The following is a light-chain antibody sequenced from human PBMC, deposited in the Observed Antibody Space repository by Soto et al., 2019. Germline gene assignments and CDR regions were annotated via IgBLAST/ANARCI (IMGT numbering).Light chain of an antibody. CDR2: DVV. Sequence: QSALTQPASVSGSPGQSITISCAGTSSDVGGYNYVSWYQQHPGKAPKLMIYDVVNRPSGVSHRFSGSKSGNTASLTISGLQAEDEADYYCSSYTNSSPYVFGTGTKVTVL. J-gene: IGLJ1*01. CDR1: SSDVGGYNY. V-gene: IGLV2-14*01. CDR3: SSYTNSSPYV.